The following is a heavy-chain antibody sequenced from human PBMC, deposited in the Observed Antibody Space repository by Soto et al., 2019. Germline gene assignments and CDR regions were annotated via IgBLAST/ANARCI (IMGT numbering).Heavy chain of an antibody. CDR1: GGSISSSSYY. CDR2: FYYSGNT. V-gene: IGHV4-39*01. D-gene: IGHD3-22*01. J-gene: IGHJ4*02. CDR3: ARQYYYDSSCYAY. Sequence: QLQLQESGPGLVKPSETLSLTCIVSGGSISSSSYYWGWIRQPPGKGLEWIGSFYYSGNTFYNPSLRSRVTISVDTSKNQFSLKLNSVTAADTAVYYCARQYYYDSSCYAYWGQGTLVTVSS.